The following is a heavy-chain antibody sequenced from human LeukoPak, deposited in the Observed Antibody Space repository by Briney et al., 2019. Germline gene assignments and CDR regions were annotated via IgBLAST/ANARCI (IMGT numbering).Heavy chain of an antibody. CDR1: GGSFSGYY. J-gene: IGHJ6*03. Sequence: PSETLSLTCAVYGGSFSGYYWSWIRQPPGKGLEWIGEINHSGSTNYNPSLKSRVTISVDTSKNQFSLKLSSVTAADTAVYYCAINSGSYYYYYYMDVWGKGTTVTVSS. V-gene: IGHV4-34*01. CDR2: INHSGST. D-gene: IGHD1-26*01. CDR3: AINSGSYYYYYYMDV.